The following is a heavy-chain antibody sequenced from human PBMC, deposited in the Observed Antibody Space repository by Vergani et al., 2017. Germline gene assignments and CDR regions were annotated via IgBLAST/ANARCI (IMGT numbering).Heavy chain of an antibody. CDR2: IGYDGRIK. D-gene: IGHD4-17*01. J-gene: IGHJ4*02. V-gene: IGHV3-30*04. CDR1: GFTFRNDA. Sequence: QVQLVESGGGGVQPGRSLRLSCAASGFTFRNDAMHWVRQAPGKGLEWVAFIGYDGRIKYNVDSVKGRFTISRDTSKKTLSLQMRSLRADDTAVYYCAKDGRENSDYGYFDYWGQGTLVTVSS. CDR3: AKDGRENSDYGYFDY.